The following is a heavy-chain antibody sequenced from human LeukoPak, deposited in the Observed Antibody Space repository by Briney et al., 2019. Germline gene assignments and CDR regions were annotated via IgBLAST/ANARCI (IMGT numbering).Heavy chain of an antibody. J-gene: IGHJ5*02. Sequence: SCKASGYTFTGYYMHWVRQAPGKGLEWVAFIQYDGSYESYTDSVKGRFTVSRDNSKNTLYLQMNSLRAEDTAVYYCAKDQVTAWGQGTLVTVSS. D-gene: IGHD5-18*01. CDR3: AKDQVTA. V-gene: IGHV3-30*02. CDR1: GYTFTGYY. CDR2: IQYDGSYE.